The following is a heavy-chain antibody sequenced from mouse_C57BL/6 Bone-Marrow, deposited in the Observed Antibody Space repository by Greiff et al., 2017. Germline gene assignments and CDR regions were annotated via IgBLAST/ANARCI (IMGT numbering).Heavy chain of an antibody. J-gene: IGHJ4*01. CDR3: ARDLTSMDY. Sequence: EVKVVESEGGLVQPGRSMKLSCTASGFTFSDYYMAWVRQVPEKGLEWVANINYDGSSTYYLDSLKSRFIISRDNAKNILYLQMSSLKSEDTATYYCARDLTSMDYWGQGTSVTVSS. V-gene: IGHV5-16*01. CDR1: GFTFSDYY. D-gene: IGHD4-1*01. CDR2: INYDGSST.